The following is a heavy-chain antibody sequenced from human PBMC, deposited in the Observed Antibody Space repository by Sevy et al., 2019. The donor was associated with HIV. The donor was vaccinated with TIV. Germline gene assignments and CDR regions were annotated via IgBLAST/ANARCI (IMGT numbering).Heavy chain of an antibody. V-gene: IGHV2-5*01. CDR3: AHRSYTSGWYKVHFDP. CDR2: IHWNDDK. D-gene: IGHD6-19*01. CDR1: GFPFNTAGVG. J-gene: IGHJ5*02. Sequence: SGPTLVNPTQTLTLTCTFSGFPFNTAGVGVGWIRQPPGKALEWLALIHWNDDKYYNPSLSSRLTITKDTSENEVVLTMANMGPEDTATYFCAHRSYTSGWYKVHFDPWGQGTLVTVSS.